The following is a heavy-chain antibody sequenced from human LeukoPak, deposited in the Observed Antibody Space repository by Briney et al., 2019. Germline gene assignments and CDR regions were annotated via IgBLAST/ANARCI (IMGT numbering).Heavy chain of an antibody. V-gene: IGHV4-39*01. D-gene: IGHD3-22*01. CDR2: IYYSGST. Sequence: SETLSLTCTVSGGSISSSSYYWRWLRQPPGTGLEWIGSIYYSGSTYYNPSLKSRVTISVDTSKNQFSLKLSSVTAADTAVYYCARRQHYYDSSGYYAGAFDIWGQGTMVTVSS. CDR1: GGSISSSSYY. J-gene: IGHJ3*02. CDR3: ARRQHYYDSSGYYAGAFDI.